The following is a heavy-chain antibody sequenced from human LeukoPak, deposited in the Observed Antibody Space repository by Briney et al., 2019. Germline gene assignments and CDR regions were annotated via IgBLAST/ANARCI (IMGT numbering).Heavy chain of an antibody. CDR1: GFTFRSYV. J-gene: IGHJ4*02. D-gene: IGHD1-26*01. CDR3: ARDQYSGTFPYYFGY. V-gene: IGHV3-23*01. Sequence: GGSLRLSCAASGFTFRSYVMSWVRQAPGKGLEWVSGLRHSSDSIYYADSVKGRFTVSRDNTKNTLFLQMNSLRAEDTAIYYCARDQYSGTFPYYFGYWGQGTLVTVSS. CDR2: LRHSSDSI.